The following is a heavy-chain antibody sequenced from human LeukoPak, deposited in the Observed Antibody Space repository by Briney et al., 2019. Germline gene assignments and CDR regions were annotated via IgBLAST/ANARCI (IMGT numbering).Heavy chain of an antibody. J-gene: IGHJ6*03. CDR1: NASISSSY. V-gene: IGHV4-59*01. CDR2: IYYSGST. CDR3: ARSNLYWGNYYYYMDV. Sequence: ASETLSLTCTVSNASISSSYWSWIRQPPGKGLEWIGYIYYSGSTTYNPSLKSRVTISVDTSKNQFSLKLSSVTAADTAVYYCARSNLYWGNYYYYMDVWGKGTTVTISS. D-gene: IGHD3-16*01.